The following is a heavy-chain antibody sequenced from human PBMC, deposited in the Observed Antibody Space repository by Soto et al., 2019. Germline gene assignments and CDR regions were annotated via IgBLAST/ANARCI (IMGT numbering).Heavy chain of an antibody. J-gene: IGHJ4*02. CDR3: ARVGFYGPFDY. Sequence: SETLSLTCAVYGGSFSGYYWSWIRQPPGKGLEWIGEINHSGSTNYNPSLKSRVTISVDTSKNQFSLKLSSVTAADTAVYYCARVGFYGPFDYWGQGTLVTVSS. CDR2: INHSGST. CDR1: GGSFSGYY. V-gene: IGHV4-34*01. D-gene: IGHD3-3*01.